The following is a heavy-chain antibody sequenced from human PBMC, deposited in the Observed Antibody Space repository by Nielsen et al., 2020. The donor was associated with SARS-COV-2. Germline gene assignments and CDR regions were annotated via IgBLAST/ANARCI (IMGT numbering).Heavy chain of an antibody. D-gene: IGHD4-17*01. J-gene: IGHJ3*02. CDR2: IRSKAYGGTT. V-gene: IGHV3-49*03. Sequence: GESLKISCTASGFTFGDYAMSWFRQAPGKGLEWVGFIRSKAYGGTTEYAASVKGRFTISRDDSKSIAYLQMNSLKTGDTAVYYCTRAFHDYGDAFDIWGQGTMVTVSS. CDR3: TRAFHDYGDAFDI. CDR1: GFTFGDYA.